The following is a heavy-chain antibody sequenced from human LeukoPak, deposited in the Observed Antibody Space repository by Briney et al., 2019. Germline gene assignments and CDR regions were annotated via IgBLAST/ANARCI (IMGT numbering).Heavy chain of an antibody. D-gene: IGHD3-3*01. V-gene: IGHV4-59*01. J-gene: IGHJ1*01. CDR2: IYYSGNT. CDR3: ARGSTILGFQH. Sequence: SETLSLTCAVYGGSFSGYYWSWIRQPPGKGLEWIAYIYYSGNTKYNPFLKSRVTISVDTSKTQFSLKLSSVTAADTAVYFCARGSTILGFQHWGQGTLVTVSS. CDR1: GGSFSGYY.